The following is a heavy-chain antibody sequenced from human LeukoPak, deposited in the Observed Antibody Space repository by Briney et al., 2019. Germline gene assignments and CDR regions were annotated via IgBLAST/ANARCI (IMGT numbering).Heavy chain of an antibody. V-gene: IGHV4-34*01. CDR1: GGSFSGYY. D-gene: IGHD3-10*01. CDR3: ARWSITPDAFDI. Sequence: SETLSLTCAVYGGSFSGYYWGWIRQPPGKGLEWIGEINHSGSTNYNPSLKSRVTISVDTSKNQFSLKLSSVTAADTAVYYCARWSITPDAFDIWGQGTMVTVSS. CDR2: INHSGST. J-gene: IGHJ3*02.